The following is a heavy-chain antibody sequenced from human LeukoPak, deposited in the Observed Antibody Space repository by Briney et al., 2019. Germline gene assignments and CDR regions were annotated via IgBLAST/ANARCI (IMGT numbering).Heavy chain of an antibody. CDR2: MNPNSGNT. CDR1: GYTFTGYY. J-gene: IGHJ4*02. CDR3: ARYNWNDGTFDY. V-gene: IGHV1-8*03. D-gene: IGHD1-20*01. Sequence: ASVKVSCKASGYTFTGYYMHWVRQATGQGLEWMGWMNPNSGNTGYAQKFQGRVTITRNTSISTAYMELSSLRSEDTAVYYCARYNWNDGTFDYWGQGTLVTVSS.